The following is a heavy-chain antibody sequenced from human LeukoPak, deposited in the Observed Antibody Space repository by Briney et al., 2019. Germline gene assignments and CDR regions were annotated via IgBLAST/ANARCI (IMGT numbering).Heavy chain of an antibody. CDR3: AKDWDYYCSGGSCYSHAFDY. CDR1: GFTFSSYA. Sequence: GGSLRLSCAASGFTFSSYAMSWVRQAPGKGLEWVSAISGSGGSTCYADSVKGRFTISRDNSKNTLYLQMNSLRAEDTAVYYCAKDWDYYCSGGSCYSHAFDYWGQGTLVTVSS. CDR2: ISGSGGST. V-gene: IGHV3-23*01. J-gene: IGHJ4*02. D-gene: IGHD2-15*01.